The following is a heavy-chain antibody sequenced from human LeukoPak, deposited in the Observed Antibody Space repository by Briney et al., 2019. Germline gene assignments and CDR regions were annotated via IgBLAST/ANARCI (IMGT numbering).Heavy chain of an antibody. Sequence: ASVKVSCKASGYTFTSYYMHWVRQAPGQGLEWVGIINPSGGSTSYAQKFQGRVTMTRDTSTSTVYMELSSLRSEDTAVYYCAREPGCKGARGAFDIWGQGTMVTVSS. D-gene: IGHD1-26*01. CDR1: GYTFTSYY. CDR3: AREPGCKGARGAFDI. J-gene: IGHJ3*02. CDR2: INPSGGST. V-gene: IGHV1-46*03.